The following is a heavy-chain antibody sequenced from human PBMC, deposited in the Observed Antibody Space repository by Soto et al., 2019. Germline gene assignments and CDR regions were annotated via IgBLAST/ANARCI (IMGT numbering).Heavy chain of an antibody. CDR1: FTSYD. CDR3: ARGPGSSDWRFSYDYMGV. CDR2: MNPNSGDT. D-gene: IGHD6-19*01. Sequence: QVQLVQSGAEVKKPGASVKVSCTFTSYDINWVRQAAGQGLEWMAWMNPNSGDTRFAQKFQGRVTMTRDTSKFTAYMELSNLRSEDTAVYYCARGPGSSDWRFSYDYMGVWDQGTTVTVSS. J-gene: IGHJ6*03. V-gene: IGHV1-8*01.